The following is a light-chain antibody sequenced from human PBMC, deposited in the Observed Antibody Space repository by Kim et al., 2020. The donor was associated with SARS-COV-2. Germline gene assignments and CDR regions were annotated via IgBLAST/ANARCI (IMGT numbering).Light chain of an antibody. CDR2: AAS. CDR1: QAISIY. Sequence: SASVGDTVTITCRASQAISIYLAWLQQKPGKAPNSLIHAASSLQSGVPSKFSGSGSGTDFTLTISSLQPEDFATYYCQQYFTYPYTFGQGTKLEI. J-gene: IGKJ2*01. CDR3: QQYFTYPYT. V-gene: IGKV1-16*02.